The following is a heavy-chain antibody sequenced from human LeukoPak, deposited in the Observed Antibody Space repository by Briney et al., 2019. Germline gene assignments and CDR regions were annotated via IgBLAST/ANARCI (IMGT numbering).Heavy chain of an antibody. V-gene: IGHV4-34*01. J-gene: IGHJ6*03. D-gene: IGHD2-15*01. CDR1: GGSFSGHY. CDR3: ARGEAAGGPMDHMDV. Sequence: SETLSLTCAVYGGSFSGHYWSWIRQPPGKGLEWIGEIHHSGTTNYNPSLKSRVTMSVDTSKNQFSLKLSSVTAADTVLYYCARGEAAGGPMDHMDVWDTGAAVTVSS. CDR2: IHHSGTT.